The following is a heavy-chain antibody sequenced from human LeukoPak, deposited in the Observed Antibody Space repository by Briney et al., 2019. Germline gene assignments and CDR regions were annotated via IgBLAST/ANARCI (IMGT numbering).Heavy chain of an antibody. CDR1: GYTFTSYA. V-gene: IGHV1-3*03. D-gene: IGHD3-10*01. CDR3: ARGPITMVRGPTRSGWFDP. CDR2: INAGNGNT. J-gene: IGHJ5*02. Sequence: ASVKVSCKASGYTFTSYAMRWVRQAPGQRLEWMGWINAGNGNTKYSQEFQGRVTITRDTSASTAYMELSSLRSEDMAVYYCARGPITMVRGPTRSGWFDPWGQGTLVTVSS.